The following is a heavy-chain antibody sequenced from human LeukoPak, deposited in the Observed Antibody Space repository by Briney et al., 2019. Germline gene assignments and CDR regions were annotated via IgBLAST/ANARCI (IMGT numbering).Heavy chain of an antibody. Sequence: GGSLRLSCEVFGFTFSDHYMDWVRQAPGKGLEWVGRARNKPKGYTTVYAASVKGRFTISRDDSNDSLYLQMNSLKTDDTAVYYCATVEGNYGHWGQGTLVTVSS. CDR2: ARNKPKGYTT. CDR1: GFTFSDHY. V-gene: IGHV3-72*01. D-gene: IGHD1-7*01. CDR3: ATVEGNYGH. J-gene: IGHJ1*01.